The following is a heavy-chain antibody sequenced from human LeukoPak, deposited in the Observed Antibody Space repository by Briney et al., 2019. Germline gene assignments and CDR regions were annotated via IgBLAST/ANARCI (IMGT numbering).Heavy chain of an antibody. Sequence: GGSLRLSCVASGFTFSSYAMTWVRQAPGKGLEWVSAITGSGGSTYYADSVQGRFTISRDNSKNMLYLQMASLRAEDTAVYYCAKGGNVVVVNFMDVWGKGTTITVSS. V-gene: IGHV3-23*01. CDR2: ITGSGGST. J-gene: IGHJ6*03. D-gene: IGHD2-2*01. CDR1: GFTFSSYA. CDR3: AKGGNVVVVNFMDV.